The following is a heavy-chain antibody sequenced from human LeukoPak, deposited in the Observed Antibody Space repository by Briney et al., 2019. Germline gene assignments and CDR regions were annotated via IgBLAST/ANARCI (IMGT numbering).Heavy chain of an antibody. CDR2: ISAYNGNT. D-gene: IGHD1-14*01. CDR3: ARWDRTASYYFDY. V-gene: IGHV1-18*01. Sequence: GASVKVSCKASGYTFANYGVNWVRQAPGQGLEWMGWISAYNGNTNCARKLQGRVTMTTDTSTSTAYMELRSLTSDDAAVYYCARWDRTASYYFDYWGQGTLLTVSS. J-gene: IGHJ4*02. CDR1: GYTFANYG.